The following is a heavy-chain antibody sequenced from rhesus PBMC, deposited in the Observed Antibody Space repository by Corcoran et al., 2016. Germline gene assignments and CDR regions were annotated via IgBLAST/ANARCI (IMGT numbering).Heavy chain of an antibody. V-gene: IGHV4-122*02. CDR1: GYSISSGYG. D-gene: IGHD1-44*02. Sequence: QLQLQESGPGLVKPSETLSLTCAVSGYSISSGYGWSWIRQPPGKGLEWIGYISYSGSTSYNPSLKSRVTISRDTTKNQFSLKLSSVTAADTAVYYCARDWERRPFDYWGQGVLVTVSS. CDR2: ISYSGST. CDR3: ARDWERRPFDY. J-gene: IGHJ4*01.